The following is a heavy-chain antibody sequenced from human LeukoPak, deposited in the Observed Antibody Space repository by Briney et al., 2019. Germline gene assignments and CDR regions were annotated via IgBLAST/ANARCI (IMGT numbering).Heavy chain of an antibody. CDR2: ISSSSTYI. V-gene: IGHV3-21*01. D-gene: IGHD1-26*01. J-gene: IGHJ1*01. CDR1: GVSYSRTS. Sequence: GGSLRLSCAISGVSYSRTSLHWVRQAPGKGLEWASSISSSSTYIYYADSVKGRFTISRDNAENSLSLQMNSLRVEDTAIYYCARSGGTYYGEYFQKWGQGTLVTVSS. CDR3: ARSGGTYYGEYFQK.